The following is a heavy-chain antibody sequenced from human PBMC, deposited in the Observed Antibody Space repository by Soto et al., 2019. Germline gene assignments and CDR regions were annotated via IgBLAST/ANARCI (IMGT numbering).Heavy chain of an antibody. CDR3: AKGVELDV. J-gene: IGHJ6*04. D-gene: IGHD1-26*01. CDR1: GFSFSSFA. CDR2: IGDSGAST. V-gene: IGHV3-23*01. Sequence: EVLLLESGGGLVQPGGSLRLSCEASGFSFSSFAMNWVRQAPGKGLEWVSAIGDSGASTYYADSVKGRFTISRDNSRNTLYRQRNSLRAEDTAVYYCAKGVELDVWGNGTTVTVSS.